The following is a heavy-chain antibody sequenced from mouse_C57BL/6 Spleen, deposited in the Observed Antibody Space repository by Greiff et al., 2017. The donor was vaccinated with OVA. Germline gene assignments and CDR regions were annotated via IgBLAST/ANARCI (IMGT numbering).Heavy chain of an antibody. D-gene: IGHD1-1*01. V-gene: IGHV3-6*01. J-gene: IGHJ4*01. CDR2: ISYDGSN. CDR1: GYSITSGYY. Sequence: ESGPGLVKPSQSLSLTCSVTGYSITSGYYWNWIRQFPGNKLEWMGYISYDGSNKYNPSLKNRITITRDTSKNQFFLKLKSVTTEDTATYYCSSPQVYYWPMDDWGQGTSVTVSS. CDR3: SSPQVYYWPMDD.